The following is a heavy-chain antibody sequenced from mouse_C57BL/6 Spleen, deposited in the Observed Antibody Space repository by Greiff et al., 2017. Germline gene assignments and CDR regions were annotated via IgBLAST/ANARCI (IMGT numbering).Heavy chain of an antibody. V-gene: IGHV1-18*01. Sequence: VQLQQSGPELVKPGASVKIPCKASGYTFTDYNMDWVKQSHGKSLEWIGDINPNNGGTIYNQKFKGKATLTVDKSSSTAYMELRSLTSEDTAVYYCARKDYYYDSPYWYFDVWGTGTTVTVSS. CDR3: ARKDYYYDSPYWYFDV. CDR2: INPNNGGT. CDR1: GYTFTDYN. D-gene: IGHD2-4*01. J-gene: IGHJ1*03.